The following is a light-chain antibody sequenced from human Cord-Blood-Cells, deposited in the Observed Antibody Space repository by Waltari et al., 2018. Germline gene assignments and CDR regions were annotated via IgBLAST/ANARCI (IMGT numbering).Light chain of an antibody. J-gene: IGKJ1*01. Sequence: DIQMTQSPSTLSASVGDRVTITCRASQSISSWLAWYQQKPGKAPKLLIYDASSLESGVPSRFSDSGSGTEFTLTISSLQPDDFATYYCQQYNSNAWTFGQGTKVEIK. CDR3: QQYNSNAWT. CDR1: QSISSW. V-gene: IGKV1-5*01. CDR2: DAS.